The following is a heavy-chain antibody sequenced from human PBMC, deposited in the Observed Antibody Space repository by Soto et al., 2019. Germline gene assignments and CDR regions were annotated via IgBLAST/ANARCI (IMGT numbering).Heavy chain of an antibody. Sequence: PGESLKISCKGSGYSFTGYWISWVRQMPGKGLEWMGRIDPSDSYTNYSPSFQGHVTISAAKSISTAYLQWSSLKASDTAIYYCARHTYYYDSSTNYQYYFDSWDQGTLVTVSS. J-gene: IGHJ4*02. V-gene: IGHV5-10-1*01. CDR3: ARHTYYYDSSTNYQYYFDS. D-gene: IGHD3-22*01. CDR2: IDPSDSYT. CDR1: GYSFTGYW.